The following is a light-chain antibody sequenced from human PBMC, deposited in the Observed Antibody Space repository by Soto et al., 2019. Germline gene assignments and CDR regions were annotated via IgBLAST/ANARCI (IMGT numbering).Light chain of an antibody. J-gene: IGKJ1*01. V-gene: IGKV3D-15*01. CDR3: QQYGKSWT. CDR1: QSVSSY. Sequence: ETVMTQSPATLSVSRGEIATLSCRAGQSVSSYLAWYQQKPGQAPRLLIYDASNRATGIPARFSGSGSGTDFTLTISRLEPEDFAVYYCQQYGKSWTFGQGTKVDIK. CDR2: DAS.